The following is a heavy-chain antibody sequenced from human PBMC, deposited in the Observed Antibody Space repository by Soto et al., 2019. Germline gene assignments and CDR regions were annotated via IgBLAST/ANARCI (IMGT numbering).Heavy chain of an antibody. J-gene: IGHJ4*02. CDR3: ARGHNHYDDY. V-gene: IGHV1-69*08. CDR2: VIPLFDKT. Sequence: SVKVSCKASGNAFSTYTINWVRQDPGQGLEWLGRVIPLFDKTDYAQKFQGRVTITADKSTSTAYLELGSLSSEDTAVYYCARGHNHYDDYWAQGTLVTVSS. CDR1: GNAFSTYT. D-gene: IGHD4-17*01.